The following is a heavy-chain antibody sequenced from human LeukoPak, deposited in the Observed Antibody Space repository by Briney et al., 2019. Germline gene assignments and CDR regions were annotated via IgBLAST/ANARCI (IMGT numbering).Heavy chain of an antibody. V-gene: IGHV5-51*01. J-gene: IGHJ6*03. D-gene: IGHD6-13*01. CDR1: GYSFTSYW. CDR2: IYPGDSDT. CDR3: ARQGAAGKYYYYYMDV. Sequence: GESLKISCKGSGYSFTSYWIGWVRQMPGKGLEWMGIIYPGDSDTIYGPSFQGQVTISADKSINTAYLEWSSLKASDTAIYYCARQGAAGKYYYYYMDVWGKGTTVTVSS.